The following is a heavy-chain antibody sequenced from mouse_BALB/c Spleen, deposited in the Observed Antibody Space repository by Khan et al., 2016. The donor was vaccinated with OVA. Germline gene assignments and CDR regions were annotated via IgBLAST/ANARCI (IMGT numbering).Heavy chain of an antibody. Sequence: DLVKPGASVKLSCKASGYTFTSYWINWIKQRPGPGLEWIGRIAPGSGSTYYNEMFKGKATLTVDTSSSTAYIPLSSLSSEDSAVYFCARASGNYLYYYAMDYWGQGTSVTVSS. D-gene: IGHD2-1*01. V-gene: IGHV1S41*01. J-gene: IGHJ4*01. CDR2: IAPGSGST. CDR1: GYTFTSYW. CDR3: ARASGNYLYYYAMDY.